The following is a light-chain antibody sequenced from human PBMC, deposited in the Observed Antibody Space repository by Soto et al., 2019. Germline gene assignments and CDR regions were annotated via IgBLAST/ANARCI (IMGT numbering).Light chain of an antibody. CDR1: QSISRY. J-gene: IGKJ3*01. V-gene: IGKV1-39*01. Sequence: DIQMTQSPSSLSASVGDRVSITCRASQSISRYLNWYQQKPGKAPQLLIYIASNLEGGVPSRFSGTGSGTDFTLTISSLQPEDFATYYCQQSSSSPFTFGPGNKVDIK. CDR3: QQSSSSPFT. CDR2: IAS.